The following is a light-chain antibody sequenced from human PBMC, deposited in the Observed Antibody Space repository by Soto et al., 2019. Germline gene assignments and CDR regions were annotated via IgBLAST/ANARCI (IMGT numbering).Light chain of an antibody. V-gene: IGLV2-14*01. CDR1: SSDVADYKY. CDR3: RSYTRSSTLV. Sequence: QSALTQPASVSGSPGQSITISCAGTSSDVADYKYVSWYQHHPGKAPKLMIYEVSNRPSGVSNRCSGAKSGSTASLTISGVQAEDEAGYYCRSYTRSSTLVFGGGTQLTVL. CDR2: EVS. J-gene: IGLJ2*01.